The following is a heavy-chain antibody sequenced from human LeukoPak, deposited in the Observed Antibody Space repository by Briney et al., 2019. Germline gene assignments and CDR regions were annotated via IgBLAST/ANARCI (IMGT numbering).Heavy chain of an antibody. Sequence: GASVKVSCKASGYTFTSYGISWVRQAPGQGLEWMGWISAYNGNTNYAQKLQGRVTMTTDTSTSTAYMELRSLRSEDTAVYYCARADSSGWYGGFDYWGQGTLVTVSS. D-gene: IGHD6-19*01. CDR2: ISAYNGNT. CDR3: ARADSSGWYGGFDY. J-gene: IGHJ4*02. CDR1: GYTFTSYG. V-gene: IGHV1-18*01.